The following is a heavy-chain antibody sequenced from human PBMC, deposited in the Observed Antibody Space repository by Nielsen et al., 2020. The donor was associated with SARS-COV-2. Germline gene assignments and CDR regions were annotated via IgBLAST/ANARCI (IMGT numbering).Heavy chain of an antibody. J-gene: IGHJ2*01. CDR2: INHGGST. V-gene: IGHV4-34*01. CDR3: ARVRRIAVVGPREKHRRYFDL. Sequence: GSLRLSCAASGFTFSSYSMNWVRQPPGKGLEWIGEINHGGSTNYNPSLKSRVTISVDTSKNQFSLKLSSVTAADTAVYYCARVRRIAVVGPREKHRRYFDLWGRGTLVTVSS. CDR1: GFTFSSYS. D-gene: IGHD6-13*01.